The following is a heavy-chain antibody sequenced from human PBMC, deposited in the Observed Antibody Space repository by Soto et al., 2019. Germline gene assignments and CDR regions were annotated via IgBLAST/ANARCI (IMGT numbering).Heavy chain of an antibody. CDR1: GFTFTRYS. J-gene: IGHJ4*02. V-gene: IGHV3-21*06. Sequence: EVQLVESGGGLVKPGGSLRLSCAASGFTFTRYSMNWVRQAPGKGLEWVSSISSTTNYIYYGDSMKGRFTISRDNAKNSLYLEMNSLIAEDTAVYYCARESEDLTANLDYWGQGTLVTVSS. CDR2: ISSTTNYI. CDR3: ARESEDLTANLDY.